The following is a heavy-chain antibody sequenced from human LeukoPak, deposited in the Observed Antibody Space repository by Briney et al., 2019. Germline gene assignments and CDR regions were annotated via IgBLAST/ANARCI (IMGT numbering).Heavy chain of an antibody. D-gene: IGHD3-22*01. V-gene: IGHV4-31*03. CDR3: ARGTAHYYDSSGYEDWFDP. CDR2: IYYSGST. CDR1: GGSISSGGYY. J-gene: IGHJ5*02. Sequence: SDTLSLTCTVSGGSISSGGYYWSWIRQHPGKGLEWIGYIYYSGSTYYNPSLKSRVTISVDTSKNQFSLKLSSVTAADTAVYYCARGTAHYYDSSGYEDWFDPWGQGTLVTVSS.